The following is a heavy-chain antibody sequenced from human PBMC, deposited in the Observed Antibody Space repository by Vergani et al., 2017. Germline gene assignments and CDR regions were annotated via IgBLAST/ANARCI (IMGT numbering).Heavy chain of an antibody. CDR1: GYTFTGYY. CDR2: INPNSGDT. CDR3: ARDATFGI. V-gene: IGHV1-2*02. Sequence: QVQLVQSGAEVKKPGASVKVSCKASGYTFTGYYIHWVRQAPGQGLEWMGWINPNSGDTNYAQKFQARVTMTTDTSISTAYMELSRLRSDETAVYYCARDATFGIWGQGTMVTVSS. J-gene: IGHJ3*02.